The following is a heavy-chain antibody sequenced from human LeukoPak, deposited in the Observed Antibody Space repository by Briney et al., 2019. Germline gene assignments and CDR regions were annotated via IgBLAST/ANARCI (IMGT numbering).Heavy chain of an antibody. CDR2: IYTNDDK. CDR3: AHRPPILGATYFDY. CDR1: GFSLSTSGVG. D-gene: IGHD1-26*01. V-gene: IGHV2-5*01. J-gene: IGHJ4*02. Sequence: SGPTLVKPTQTLTLTCTFSGFSLSTSGVGVGWIRQPPGKTLEWLAVIYTNDDKRYGSSLKNRLIITEDTSKKQVVLTLTNMEPEDTGTYYCAHRPPILGATYFDYWGQGTLVTVAS.